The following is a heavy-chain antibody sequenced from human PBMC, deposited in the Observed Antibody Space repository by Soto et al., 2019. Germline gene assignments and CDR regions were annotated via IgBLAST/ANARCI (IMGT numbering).Heavy chain of an antibody. V-gene: IGHV1-69*13. CDR2: IIPIFGTA. D-gene: IGHD3-22*01. CDR1: GGTFSSYA. CDR3: ARVVRDYYDSSGYSSGNNWFDP. J-gene: IGHJ5*02. Sequence: ASVKVSCKASGGTFSSYAISWVRQAPGQGPEWMGGIIPIFGTANYAQKFQGRVTITADESTSTAYMELSSLRSEDTAVYYCARVVRDYYDSSGYSSGNNWFDPWGQGTLVTVSS.